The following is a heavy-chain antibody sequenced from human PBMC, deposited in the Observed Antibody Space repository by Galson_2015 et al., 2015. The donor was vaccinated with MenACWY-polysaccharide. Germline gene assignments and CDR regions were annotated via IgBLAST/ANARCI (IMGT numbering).Heavy chain of an antibody. CDR3: ATASQSGDVVYFDQ. V-gene: IGHV1-2*02. J-gene: IGHJ4*02. CDR1: GYTFSGYH. D-gene: IGHD1-26*01. CDR2: IHPNSGGT. Sequence: SVKVSCKASGYTFSGYHIHWVRQAPGQGLEWMGWIHPNSGGTTFAQKFQGRVTMTRDTSVSTVYMELSSLRSEDTAVYYCATASQSGDVVYFDQWGQGTLVTVSS.